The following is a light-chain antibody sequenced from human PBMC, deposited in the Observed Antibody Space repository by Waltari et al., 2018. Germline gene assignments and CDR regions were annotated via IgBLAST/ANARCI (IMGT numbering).Light chain of an antibody. V-gene: IGKV1-27*01. Sequence: DIQMTQSPSSLSASIGDRVTITCRASHDLTHYLAWFQQKPGKGHTLLIYAASTIESGFPSRLSGSGSGTLFTLTINGLQHEDVATYYCQKYNNSPWTFGPGTRVDIK. CDR1: HDLTHY. CDR3: QKYNNSPWT. CDR2: AAS. J-gene: IGKJ1*01.